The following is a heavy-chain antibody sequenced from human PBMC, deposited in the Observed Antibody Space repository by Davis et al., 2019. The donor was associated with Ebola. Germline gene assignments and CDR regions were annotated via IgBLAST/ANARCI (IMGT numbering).Heavy chain of an antibody. V-gene: IGHV1-18*04. D-gene: IGHD4-17*01. CDR1: GYSFTNYA. J-gene: IGHJ4*02. Sequence: ASVKVSCKASGYSFTNYAMNWVRQAPGQGLEWMGWINPYNGNTLFEQKFQGRLTMTTDTSTNTAYMELRSLRSDDTAVYYCARGGDMTTVTSSLFDYWGQGTLVTVSS. CDR3: ARGGDMTTVTSSLFDY. CDR2: INPYNGNT.